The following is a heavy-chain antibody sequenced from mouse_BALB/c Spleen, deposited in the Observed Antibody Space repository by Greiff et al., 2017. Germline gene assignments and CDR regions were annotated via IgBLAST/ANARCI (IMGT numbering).Heavy chain of an antibody. V-gene: IGHV5-17*02. Sequence: EVMLVESGGGLVQPGGSRKLSCAASGFTFSSFGMHWVRQAPEKGLEWVAYISSGSSTIYYADTVKGRFTISRDNPKNTLFLQMTSLRSEDTAMYYCARSGYYGNSYYAMDYWGQGTSVTVSS. CDR2: ISSGSSTI. D-gene: IGHD2-1*01. CDR3: ARSGYYGNSYYAMDY. J-gene: IGHJ4*01. CDR1: GFTFSSFG.